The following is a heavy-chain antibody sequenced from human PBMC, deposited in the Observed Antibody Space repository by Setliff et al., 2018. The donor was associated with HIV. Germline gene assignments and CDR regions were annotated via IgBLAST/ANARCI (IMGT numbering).Heavy chain of an antibody. D-gene: IGHD3-22*01. CDR2: ISYNGKT. CDR1: GGSISRLY. Sequence: SETLSLTCTVSGGSISRLYWTWIRQPPGKGLEWIGYISYNGKTDYNSSLKNRVTLSVDTSNNQFSLMMTSVTAADTAVYYCARAGDYYDTRNYLTRGPTAFDIWGQGTMVTVS. CDR3: ARAGDYYDTRNYLTRGPTAFDI. J-gene: IGHJ3*02. V-gene: IGHV4-59*11.